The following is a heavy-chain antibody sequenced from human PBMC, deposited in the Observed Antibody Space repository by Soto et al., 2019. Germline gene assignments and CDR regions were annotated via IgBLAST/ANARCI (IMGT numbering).Heavy chain of an antibody. CDR3: ARAGIHWLTHLDF. D-gene: IGHD1-1*01. Sequence: QVQLVQSGAEVKKPGASVRISCKASGYRFTTNAIHWVRQAAGQRIEWMGAIAPVNGDTRLSKVFQDRVAITRDTSASTVYMELSGLTSEDTAVYSCARAGIHWLTHLDFWGQGTRIIVSS. CDR1: GYRFTTNA. V-gene: IGHV1-3*01. CDR2: IAPVNGDT. J-gene: IGHJ4*02.